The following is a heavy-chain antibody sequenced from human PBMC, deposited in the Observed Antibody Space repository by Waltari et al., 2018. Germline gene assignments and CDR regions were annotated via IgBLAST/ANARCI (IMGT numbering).Heavy chain of an antibody. V-gene: IGHV4-4*02. CDR2: IYHSGST. CDR1: GGSISSSNW. CDR3: ARAGPHDDFWSGYSPVD. J-gene: IGHJ4*02. Sequence: QLQLQESGPGLVKPSETLSLTCTVSGGSISSSNWWSWVRQPPGKGLEWIGEIYHSGSTNDNPSLKRRVTISVDKSKNQFSLKLSSVTAADTAVYYGARAGPHDDFWSGYSPVDWGQGTLVTVSS. D-gene: IGHD3-3*01.